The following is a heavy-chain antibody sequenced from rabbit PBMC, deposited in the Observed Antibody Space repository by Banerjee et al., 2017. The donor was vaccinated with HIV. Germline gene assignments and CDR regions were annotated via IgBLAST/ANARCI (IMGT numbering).Heavy chain of an antibody. CDR2: IYTSSGST. V-gene: IGHV1S43*01. J-gene: IGHJ4*01. Sequence: QEQLEESGGGLVRPGGSLTLTCKASGLDFGSSYWICWVRQAPGKGLEWIGCIYTSSGSTWYASWAKGRFTIPKSTSLNTVDLKLTSLTAADTATYFCARDLAGVIGWNFGLWGPGTLVTVS. CDR3: ARDLAGVIGWNFGL. CDR1: GLDFGSSYW. D-gene: IGHD4-1*01.